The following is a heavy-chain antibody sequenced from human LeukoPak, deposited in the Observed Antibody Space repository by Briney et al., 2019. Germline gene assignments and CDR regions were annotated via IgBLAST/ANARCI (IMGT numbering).Heavy chain of an antibody. D-gene: IGHD3-22*01. CDR2: ISGSGGST. CDR1: GFTFSSYG. J-gene: IGHJ4*02. V-gene: IGHV3-23*01. CDR3: AKANRDYYDSSGYLDL. Sequence: GGSLRLSCAASGFTFSSYGMSWVRQAPGKGLEWVSAISGSGGSTYYADSVKGRFTISRDNSKNTLYLQMNSLRAEDTAVYYCAKANRDYYDSSGYLDLWGQGTLVTVSS.